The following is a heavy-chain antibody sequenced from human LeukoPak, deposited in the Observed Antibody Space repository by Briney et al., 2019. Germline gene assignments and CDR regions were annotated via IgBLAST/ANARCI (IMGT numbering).Heavy chain of an antibody. Sequence: ASVKVSCKASGYTFTSYCMHWVRQAPGQGLEWMGIINPSGGSTSYAQKFQGRVTMTRDTSTSTVYMELSSLRSEDTAVYYCARDIVVVPAAINWFDPWGQGTLVTVSS. D-gene: IGHD2-2*02. CDR2: INPSGGST. CDR1: GYTFTSYC. J-gene: IGHJ5*02. CDR3: ARDIVVVPAAINWFDP. V-gene: IGHV1-46*03.